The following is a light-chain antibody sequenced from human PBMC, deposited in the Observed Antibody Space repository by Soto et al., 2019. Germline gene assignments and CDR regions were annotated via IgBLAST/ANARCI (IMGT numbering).Light chain of an antibody. CDR1: QNIIFY. Sequence: DIQMTQSPSSLSASVGDRVTITCRASQNIIFYLNWYQQKPGKAPKLLISAASNLQSGVPSRFSGSASGTEFILTINGLQPDDFATYFCQQYHSYWTFGQGTKVDIK. CDR2: AAS. V-gene: IGKV1-39*01. CDR3: QQYHSYWT. J-gene: IGKJ1*01.